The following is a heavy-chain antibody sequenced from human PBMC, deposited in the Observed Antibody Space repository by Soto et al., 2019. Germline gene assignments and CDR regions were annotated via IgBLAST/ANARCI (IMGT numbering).Heavy chain of an antibody. CDR2: IIPILGIA. CDR1: GGTFSSYT. D-gene: IGHD5-12*01. Sequence: SVKVSCKASGGTFSSYTISWVRQAPGQGLEWMGRIIPILGIANYAQKFQSRVTITADKSTSTAYMELSSLRSEDTAVYYCATDIVATISYYWGQGTLVTVSS. V-gene: IGHV1-69*02. CDR3: ATDIVATISYY. J-gene: IGHJ4*02.